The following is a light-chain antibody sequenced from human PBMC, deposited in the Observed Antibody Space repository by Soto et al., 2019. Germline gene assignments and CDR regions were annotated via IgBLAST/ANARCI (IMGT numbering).Light chain of an antibody. CDR1: QSISSW. CDR3: QHYNSHSEA. V-gene: IGKV1-5*03. J-gene: IGKJ1*01. CDR2: KAS. Sequence: MTKSPSNVPANVGDKGKTTSWASQSISSWLAWYQQKPGKAPKLLINKASSLESGVPSRFSGSGSGTEFTLTISSLQPDDFATYYCQHYNSHSEAFGQGTKAAI.